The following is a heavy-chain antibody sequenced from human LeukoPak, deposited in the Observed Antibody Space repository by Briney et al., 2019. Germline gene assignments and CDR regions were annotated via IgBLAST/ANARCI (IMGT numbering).Heavy chain of an antibody. Sequence: GGSLRLSCEASGFTFGSHAMYWVRQAPGKGLEWVAGIFGSGGSPHYADSVKGRFTISRDNSRNTVYLQINSLRTDDTAVYYCGKTTVGYSSGQKPAWPVDYWGQGTLVTVSS. V-gene: IGHV3-23*01. D-gene: IGHD5-18*01. CDR3: GKTTVGYSSGQKPAWPVDY. CDR2: IFGSGGSP. CDR1: GFTFGSHA. J-gene: IGHJ4*02.